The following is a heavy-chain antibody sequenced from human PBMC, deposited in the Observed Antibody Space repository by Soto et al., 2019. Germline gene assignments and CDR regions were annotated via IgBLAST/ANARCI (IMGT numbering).Heavy chain of an antibody. CDR2: MNPNSGNT. J-gene: IGHJ5*02. D-gene: IGHD6-19*01. CDR3: ARRSSSGFVNWFDP. V-gene: IGHV1-8*01. CDR1: GYTFTSYD. Sequence: GASVKVSCKASGYTFTSYDINWVRQATGQGLEWMGWMNPNSGNTGYAQKFQGRVTLTRNTSKNHFSLKVSSVTAADTAVYYCARRSSSGFVNWFDPWGQGTLVTVSS.